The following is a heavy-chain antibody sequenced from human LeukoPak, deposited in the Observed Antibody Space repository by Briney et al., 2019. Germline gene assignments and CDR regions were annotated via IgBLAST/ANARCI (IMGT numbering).Heavy chain of an antibody. J-gene: IGHJ4*02. CDR3: ARVPGGAAAGYYFDY. V-gene: IGHV4-39*07. CDR2: IYYSGST. D-gene: IGHD6-13*01. Sequence: SETLSLTCTVSGGSISSSSYYWGWIRQPPGKGLEWIGSIYYSGSTYYNPSLKSRVTISVDTSKNQFSLKLSPVTAADTAVYYCARVPGGAAAGYYFDYWGQGTLVTVSS. CDR1: GGSISSSSYY.